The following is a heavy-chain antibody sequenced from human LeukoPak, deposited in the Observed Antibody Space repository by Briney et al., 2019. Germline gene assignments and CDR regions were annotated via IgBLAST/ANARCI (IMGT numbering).Heavy chain of an antibody. D-gene: IGHD3-22*01. CDR2: ISAYNGNT. CDR1: GYTFTSYG. CDR3: ARLSPDYYDSSGYYGSYFDY. J-gene: IGHJ4*02. Sequence: ASVKVSCKASGYTFTSYGISWVRQAPGQGLEWMGWISAYNGNTNYAQKLQGRVTMTTDTSTSTAYMELRSLRSDDTAVYYCARLSPDYYDSSGYYGSYFDYWGQGTLVTVSS. V-gene: IGHV1-18*01.